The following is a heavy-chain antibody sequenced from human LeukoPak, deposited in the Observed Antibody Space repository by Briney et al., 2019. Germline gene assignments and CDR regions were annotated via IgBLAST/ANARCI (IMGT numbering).Heavy chain of an antibody. D-gene: IGHD5-12*01. CDR2: IYYTGST. J-gene: IGHJ3*01. CDR1: GGSIISSSYY. V-gene: IGHV4-39*07. CDR3: ARSSYSGYDWLF. Sequence: SETLSLTCTVSGGSIISSSYYWGWIRQPPGKGLEWIGSIYYTGSTYYNPSLRSRVTMSVDTSKNQFSLKLSSVTAADTAVYYCARSSYSGYDWLFWGQGTMVTVSS.